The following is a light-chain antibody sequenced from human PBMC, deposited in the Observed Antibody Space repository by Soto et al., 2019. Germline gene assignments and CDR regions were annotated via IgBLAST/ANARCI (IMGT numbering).Light chain of an antibody. CDR2: DAS. J-gene: IGKJ1*01. CDR1: QTISSW. V-gene: IGKV1-5*01. CDR3: QQTYKTPLT. Sequence: DIQMTQSPSTLSGSVGARVTITCRASQTISSWLAWYQQKPGKAPKLLMYDASSLEGGVPSRFSGSGSGTDFTLTISVLQPEDSATYYCQQTYKTPLTFGQGTKVDI.